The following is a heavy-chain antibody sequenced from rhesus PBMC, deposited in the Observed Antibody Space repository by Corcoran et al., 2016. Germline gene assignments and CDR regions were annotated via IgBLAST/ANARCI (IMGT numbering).Heavy chain of an antibody. D-gene: IGHD3-16*01. J-gene: IGHJ4*01. CDR2: IYGSGGGT. CDR3: ARDSTIVVVKF. V-gene: IGHV4-106*01. Sequence: QVQLQESGPGLVKPSETLTLTCAVSGGSISDDYYWSWIRQPPGKGLEWIGYIYGSGGGTTYNPSLKKRGTVSIDPSKNQFSLKLSSVTAADTAVYYCARDSTIVVVKFWGQGVLVTVSS. CDR1: GGSISDDYY.